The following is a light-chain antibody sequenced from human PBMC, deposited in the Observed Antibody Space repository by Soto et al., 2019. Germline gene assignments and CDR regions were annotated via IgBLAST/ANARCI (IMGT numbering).Light chain of an antibody. J-gene: IGKJ1*01. CDR3: QQYNNWPRGT. CDR1: QSVSSN. CDR2: GAS. Sequence: EIVMTQSPTTPSVSPGEKATPSCRASQSVSSNLAWYQQKPGQAPRLLIYGASTRATGIPARFSGSGSGTEFTLTISSLQSEDFAVYYCQQYNNWPRGTFGQGTKV. V-gene: IGKV3-15*01.